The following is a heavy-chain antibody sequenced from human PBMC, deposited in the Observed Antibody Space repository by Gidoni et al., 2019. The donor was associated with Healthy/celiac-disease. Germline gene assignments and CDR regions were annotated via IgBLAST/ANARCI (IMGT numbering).Heavy chain of an antibody. V-gene: IGHV3-74*01. D-gene: IGHD1-26*01. CDR3: ARAPGRGSSNAFDI. CDR2: INSDGSST. CDR1: GFTFSSYW. Sequence: EVQLVESGGGLVQPGGSLRLSCAASGFTFSSYWMHWVRQAQGTGLVWVSRINSDGSSTSYADSVKGRFTISRDNAKNTLYLQMNSLRAEDTAVYYCARAPGRGSSNAFDIWGQGTMVTVSS. J-gene: IGHJ3*02.